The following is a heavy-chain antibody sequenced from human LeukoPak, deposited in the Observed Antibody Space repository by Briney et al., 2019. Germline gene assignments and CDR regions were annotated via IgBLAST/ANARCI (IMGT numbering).Heavy chain of an antibody. V-gene: IGHV4-59*01. CDR1: GGSISSYY. J-gene: IGHJ3*02. Sequence: SETLSLTCTVSGGSISSYYWSWIQQPPGKGLEWIGYIYYSGSTNYNPSLKSRVTISVDTSKNQFSLKLSSVTAADTAVYYCARTTYYDFWSGWGAFDIWGQGTMVTVSS. CDR2: IYYSGST. D-gene: IGHD3-3*01. CDR3: ARTTYYDFWSGWGAFDI.